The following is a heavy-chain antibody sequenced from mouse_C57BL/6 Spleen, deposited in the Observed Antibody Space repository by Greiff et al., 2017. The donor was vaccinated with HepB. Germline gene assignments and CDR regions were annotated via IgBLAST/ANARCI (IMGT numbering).Heavy chain of an antibody. CDR1: GYTFTSYW. CDR3: ARFTLYAMDY. J-gene: IGHJ4*01. V-gene: IGHV1-64*01. CDR2: IHPNSGST. Sequence: VQLQQSGAELVKPGASVKLSCKASGYTFTSYWMHWVKQRPGQGLEWIGMIHPNSGSTNYNEKFKSKATLTVDKSSSTAYMQLSSLTSEDSAVYYCARFTLYAMDYWGQGTSVTVSS.